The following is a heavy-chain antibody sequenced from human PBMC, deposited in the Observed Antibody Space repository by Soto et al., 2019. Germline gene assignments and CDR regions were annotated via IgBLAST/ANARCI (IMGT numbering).Heavy chain of an antibody. CDR2: ICFDGSNK. J-gene: IGHJ4*02. D-gene: IGHD6-19*01. CDR1: GFTLNSYG. Sequence: GGSLRLSCAASGFTLNSYGMHWVRQAPSKGLEWVAVICFDGSNKYYAGSVKGRFTVSRDNSKNTLYLQMNSLRADDTAVYYCAREGSSGSTIYYFDYWGQGNPVTVSS. CDR3: AREGSSGSTIYYFDY. V-gene: IGHV3-33*01.